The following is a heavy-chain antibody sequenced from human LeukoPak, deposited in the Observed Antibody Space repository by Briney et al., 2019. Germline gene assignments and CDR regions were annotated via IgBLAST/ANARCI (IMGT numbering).Heavy chain of an antibody. CDR3: ARGLNGYSGTYYGFDY. V-gene: IGHV4-31*03. J-gene: IGHJ4*02. CDR1: GDSISSGAYY. CDR2: MYYSGTT. D-gene: IGHD1-26*01. Sequence: SETPSLTCTVSGDSISSGAYYWSWIRQHPGKGLEWIGYMYYSGTTYYNPSLKSRVTMSVDTSKNQFSLKLNSVTAADTAVFYCARGLNGYSGTYYGFDYWGQATLVTVSS.